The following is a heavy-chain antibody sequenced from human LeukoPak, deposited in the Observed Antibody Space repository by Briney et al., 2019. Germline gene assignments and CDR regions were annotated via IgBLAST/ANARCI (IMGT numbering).Heavy chain of an antibody. CDR2: IRYDGSRK. D-gene: IGHD6-6*01. CDR1: GFIFSSYG. CDR3: AKGLVGSSIADFFDY. V-gene: IGHV3-30*02. Sequence: PGGSLRLSCAASGFIFSSYGMHWVRQAPDKGLEWVAFIRYDGSRKYYADSVKGRFTISRDNSKNTLYLQMNSLRGEDMALYYCAKGLVGSSIADFFDYWGRGILVTVSS. J-gene: IGHJ4*02.